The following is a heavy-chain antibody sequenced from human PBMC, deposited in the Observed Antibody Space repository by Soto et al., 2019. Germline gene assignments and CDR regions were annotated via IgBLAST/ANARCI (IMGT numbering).Heavy chain of an antibody. CDR3: ARCIDYYDSSGYEERYDY. V-gene: IGHV1-18*04. Sequence: QVQLVQSGAEVKKPGASVKVSCKASGYTFTSYGISWVRQAPGQGLEWMGWISAYNGNTNYAQKLQGRVTMTTDTSTRTAYMELRSLRSEDTAVYYCARCIDYYDSSGYEERYDYWGQGTLVTVSS. J-gene: IGHJ4*02. CDR1: GYTFTSYG. D-gene: IGHD3-22*01. CDR2: ISAYNGNT.